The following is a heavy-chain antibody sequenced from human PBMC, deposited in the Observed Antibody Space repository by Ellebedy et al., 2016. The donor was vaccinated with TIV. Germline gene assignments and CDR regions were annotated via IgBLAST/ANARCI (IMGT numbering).Heavy chain of an antibody. J-gene: IGHJ4*02. CDR1: GFVFSSYT. V-gene: IGHV3-30*04. D-gene: IGHD6-19*01. Sequence: GESLKISCAASGFVFSSYTMWWVRQTPGKGLEWVAVTSFDGKNKHYADPVKGRFTISRDNSQNTLYLHMHSLRDEDTAVYYCAREPYSSGWSAIGYFDLWGQGALVTVSS. CDR3: AREPYSSGWSAIGYFDL. CDR2: TSFDGKNK.